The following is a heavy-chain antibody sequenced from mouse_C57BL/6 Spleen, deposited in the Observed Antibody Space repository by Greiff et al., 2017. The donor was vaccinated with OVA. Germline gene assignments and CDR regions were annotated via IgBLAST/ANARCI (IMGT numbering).Heavy chain of an antibody. CDR2: INPYNGGT. V-gene: IGHV1-19*01. D-gene: IGHD1-1*01. Sequence: EVQLQQSGPVLVKPGASVKMSCKASGYTFTDYYMNWVKQSHGKSLEWIGVINPYNGGTSYNQKFKGKATLTVDKSSSTAYMELNSLTSEDSAVYYCARGSYYGSSLRWYFDVWGTGTTVTVSS. CDR3: ARGSYYGSSLRWYFDV. CDR1: GYTFTDYY. J-gene: IGHJ1*03.